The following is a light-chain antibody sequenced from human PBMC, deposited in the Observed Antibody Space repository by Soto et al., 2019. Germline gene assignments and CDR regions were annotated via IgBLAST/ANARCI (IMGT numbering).Light chain of an antibody. CDR2: EVS. Sequence: QSALTQPASVSGSPGQSITISCTGTSSDVGAYNYVSWYQQYPGKAPKLMIYEVSNRPSGVFNRFSASKSGHTASLTISGLQAEDEADYYCSSYTNSDTLVFGGGTKLTVL. V-gene: IGLV2-14*01. CDR1: SSDVGAYNY. J-gene: IGLJ3*02. CDR3: SSYTNSDTLV.